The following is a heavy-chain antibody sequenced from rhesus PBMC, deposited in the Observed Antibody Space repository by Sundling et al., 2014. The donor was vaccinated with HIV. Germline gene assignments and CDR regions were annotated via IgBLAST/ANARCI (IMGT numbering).Heavy chain of an antibody. CDR3: ASPWNSWSGFDY. D-gene: IGHD6-13*01. CDR2: VYSNSEST. V-gene: IGHV4S13*01. Sequence: QVQLQESGPGLVKPSETLSFTCAVSGGSISGGYYWSWIRQPPGKGLEWIGVVYSNSESTNYNPSFKSRVTISTDTSKRQFSLQLNFVTAADTAVYYCASPWNSWSGFDYWGQGVLVAVSS. CDR1: GGSISGGYY. J-gene: IGHJ4*01.